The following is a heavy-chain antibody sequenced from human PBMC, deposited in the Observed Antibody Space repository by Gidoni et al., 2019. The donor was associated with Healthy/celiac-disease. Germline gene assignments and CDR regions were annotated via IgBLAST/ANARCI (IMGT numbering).Heavy chain of an antibody. Sequence: EVQLVESGGGLVKPGGSLRLSCAASGFTFSSYSMNWVRQSPGKGLEWVSSSSSSSSYIYYADSVKGRFTISRDNAKNSLYLQMNSLRAEDTAVYYCARAGVFNFDWLLNYGMDVWGQGTTVTVSS. J-gene: IGHJ6*02. CDR3: ARAGVFNFDWLLNYGMDV. CDR2: SSSSSSYI. CDR1: GFTFSSYS. V-gene: IGHV3-21*01. D-gene: IGHD3-9*01.